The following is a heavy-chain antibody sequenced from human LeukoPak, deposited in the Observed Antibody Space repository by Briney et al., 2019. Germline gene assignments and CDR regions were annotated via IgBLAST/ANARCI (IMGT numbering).Heavy chain of an antibody. D-gene: IGHD2-21*02. CDR1: GGSISSYY. CDR2: IYTSGST. J-gene: IGHJ3*02. V-gene: IGHV4-4*07. Sequence: SETLSLTCTVSGGSISSYYWSWIRQPAGKGLEWIGRIYTSGSTNYNPSLKSRVTISVDKSKNQFSLKLSSVTAADTAVYYCARVAVVTARNFDVGASDIWGQGTMVTVSS. CDR3: ARVAVVTARNFDVGASDI.